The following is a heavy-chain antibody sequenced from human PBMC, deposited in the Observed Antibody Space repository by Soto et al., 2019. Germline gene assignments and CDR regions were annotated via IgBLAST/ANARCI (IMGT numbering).Heavy chain of an antibody. V-gene: IGHV3-30-3*01. CDR3: ARDGSSSSLDY. CDR1: GFTFSSYA. J-gene: IGHJ4*02. Sequence: PGGSLRLSCAASGFTFSSYAMHWVRQAPGKGLEWVAVISYDGSNKYYADSVKGRFTISRDNSKNTLYLQMNSLRAEDTAVYYCARDGSSSSLDYWGQGTLVTVSS. D-gene: IGHD6-6*01. CDR2: ISYDGSNK.